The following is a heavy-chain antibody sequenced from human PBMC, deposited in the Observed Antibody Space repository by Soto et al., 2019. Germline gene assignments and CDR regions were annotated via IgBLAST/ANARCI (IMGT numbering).Heavy chain of an antibody. CDR3: ARDSRWFAELWGALDY. V-gene: IGHV4-31*03. J-gene: IGHJ4*02. Sequence: QVQLQESGPGLVKPSQTLSLTCTVSGGSISSGGYYWSWIRQLPGKGLEWIGYINYSGTTYYNPSLKSRSNISIDTSKNQFSLKLSSVTAADTAVYYCARDSRWFAELWGALDYWGQGMLVTVSS. D-gene: IGHD3-10*01. CDR1: GGSISSGGYY. CDR2: INYSGTT.